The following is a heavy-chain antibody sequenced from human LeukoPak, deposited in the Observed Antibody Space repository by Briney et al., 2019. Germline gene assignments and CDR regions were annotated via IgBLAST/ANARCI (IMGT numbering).Heavy chain of an antibody. V-gene: IGHV4-59*01. CDR1: GGSISSYY. CDR3: ARDGYSGNDGL. Sequence: SETLSLACTVSGGSISSYYWSWIRQPPGKGLEWIGYIYHSGSTKYNPSLKSRVTISVDTSKNQFSLKMSSVTAADTAVYYCARDGYSGNDGLWGQGTLVTVSS. D-gene: IGHD5-12*01. CDR2: IYHSGST. J-gene: IGHJ4*02.